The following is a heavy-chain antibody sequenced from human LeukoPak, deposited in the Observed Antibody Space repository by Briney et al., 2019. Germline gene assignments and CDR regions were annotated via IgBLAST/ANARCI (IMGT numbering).Heavy chain of an antibody. J-gene: IGHJ4*02. V-gene: IGHV3-30*02. CDR2: VRYDGGNK. D-gene: IGHD1-26*01. Sequence: GGSLRLSCTASGFIFSSYGMHWVRQAPGKGLEWVAFVRYDGGNKYYADSVKGRFTISRDNSKNTLYLQMNSLRAEDTAVYYCAKDLSASWAYYFDYWGQGTLVTVSS. CDR1: GFIFSSYG. CDR3: AKDLSASWAYYFDY.